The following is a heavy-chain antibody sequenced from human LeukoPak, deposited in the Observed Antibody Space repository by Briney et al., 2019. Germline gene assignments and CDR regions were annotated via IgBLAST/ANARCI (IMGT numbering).Heavy chain of an antibody. CDR3: ATTRYCSGGSCSPAH. J-gene: IGHJ4*02. Sequence: ASVKVSCKASGYTFTGYYMHWVRQAPGQGLEWMGWINPNSGGTNYAQKFQGRVTMTRDTSISTAYMELSRLRSDDTAVYYCATTRYCSGGSCSPAHWGQGTLVTVSP. V-gene: IGHV1-2*02. D-gene: IGHD2-15*01. CDR1: GYTFTGYY. CDR2: INPNSGGT.